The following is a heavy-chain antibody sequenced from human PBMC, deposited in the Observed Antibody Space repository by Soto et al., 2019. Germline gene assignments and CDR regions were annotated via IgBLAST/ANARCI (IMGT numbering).Heavy chain of an antibody. V-gene: IGHV3-30-3*01. CDR2: ISYDGSNK. J-gene: IGHJ3*02. CDR3: ARSPVRILSFLERLDAFDI. D-gene: IGHD3-3*02. Sequence: KRLEWVAVISYDGSNKYYADSVKGRFTISRDNSKNTLYLQMNSLRAEDTAVYYCARSPVRILSFLERLDAFDISGTGTILTVS.